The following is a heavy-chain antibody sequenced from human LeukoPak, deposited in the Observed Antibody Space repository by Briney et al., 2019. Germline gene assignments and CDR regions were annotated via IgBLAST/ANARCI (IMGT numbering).Heavy chain of an antibody. CDR2: IYYSGST. V-gene: IGHV4-59*11. J-gene: IGHJ4*02. Sequence: SETLSLTCTVSGGSISSHYWSWIRQPPGKGLEWIGYIYYSGSTNYNPSLKSRVTISVDTSKNQFSLKLSSVTAADTAVYYCARIGHFLFDYWGQGTLVTVSS. D-gene: IGHD3-3*02. CDR1: GGSISSHY. CDR3: ARIGHFLFDY.